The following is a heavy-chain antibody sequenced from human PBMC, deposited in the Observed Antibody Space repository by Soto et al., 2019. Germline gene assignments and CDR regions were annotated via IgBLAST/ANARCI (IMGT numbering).Heavy chain of an antibody. J-gene: IGHJ4*02. D-gene: IGHD3-22*01. CDR2: IIPIFGTA. V-gene: IGHV1-69*01. Sequence: QVQLVQSGAEVKKPGSSVKVSCKASGGTFSSYAISWVRQAPGQGLEWMGGIIPIFGTANYAQKFQGRVTITADESTSTAYMELSSLRSEDTAVYYCARGVVPYYYDISGYYYDYWGQGTLVTVSS. CDR3: ARGVVPYYYDISGYYYDY. CDR1: GGTFSSYA.